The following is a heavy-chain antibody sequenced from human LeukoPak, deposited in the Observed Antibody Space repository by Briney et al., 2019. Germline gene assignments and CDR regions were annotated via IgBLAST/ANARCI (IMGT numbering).Heavy chain of an antibody. J-gene: IGHJ4*02. Sequence: SETLSLTCAVYGGTFSGYYWSWIRQPPGKGLEWIGEINHSGSPNYNPSLKSRGTMSVDTSKNHFSLKLSSVTAADTAVYYCASNNWNDAGGESYWGQGTLVTVSS. CDR1: GGTFSGYY. V-gene: IGHV4-34*01. D-gene: IGHD1-20*01. CDR2: INHSGSP. CDR3: ASNNWNDAGGESY.